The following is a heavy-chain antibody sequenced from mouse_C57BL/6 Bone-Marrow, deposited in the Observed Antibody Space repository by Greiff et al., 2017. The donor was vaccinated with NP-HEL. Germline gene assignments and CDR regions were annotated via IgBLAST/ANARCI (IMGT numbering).Heavy chain of an antibody. CDR3: ARLGRGGY. D-gene: IGHD1-1*02. Sequence: VQLQQSGPELVKPGASVKISCKASGYAFSSSWMNWVKQRPGKGLEWIGRIYPGDGDTNYNGKFKGKATLTADKSSSTASMQLSSLTSEDSAVYFWARLGRGGYWGQGTTLTVSS. J-gene: IGHJ2*01. CDR2: IYPGDGDT. CDR1: GYAFSSSW. V-gene: IGHV1-82*01.